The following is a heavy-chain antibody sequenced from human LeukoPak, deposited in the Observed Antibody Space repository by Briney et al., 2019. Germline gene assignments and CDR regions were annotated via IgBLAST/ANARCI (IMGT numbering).Heavy chain of an antibody. J-gene: IGHJ5*02. Sequence: SETLSLTCAVSGASISGSGYYLGWIRQPPGKGLEWIAYVHYTGSTNYNPSFKSRVTISMDTAKTQFSLRLRSVTAADTAMYYCARVERYNGDYGWFDPWGQGTLVTVSS. V-gene: IGHV4-61*08. CDR3: ARVERYNGDYGWFDP. CDR2: VHYTGST. CDR1: GASISGSGYY. D-gene: IGHD4-17*01.